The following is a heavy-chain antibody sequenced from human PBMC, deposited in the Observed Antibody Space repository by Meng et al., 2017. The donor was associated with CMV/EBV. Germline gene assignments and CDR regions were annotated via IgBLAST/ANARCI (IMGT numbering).Heavy chain of an antibody. CDR3: VRDHNWGPDY. V-gene: IGHV1-2*02. CDR1: GYRFSDHY. Sequence: QVQLVQPWAEVKRLGASVQVYCQTAGYRFSDHYMHWVRQAPGQGLEWMGWIYPNSGGTHYAQKFQDRVTMTRDTSISTVYMELSRLTSDDTAVYYCVRDHNWGPDYWGQGTLVTVSS. J-gene: IGHJ4*02. CDR2: IYPNSGGT. D-gene: IGHD1-1*01.